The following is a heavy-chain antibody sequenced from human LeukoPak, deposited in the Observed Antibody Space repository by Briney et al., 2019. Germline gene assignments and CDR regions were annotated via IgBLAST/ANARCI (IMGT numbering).Heavy chain of an antibody. Sequence: ASVKVSCKASGYTFTSYGISWVRQAPGQGLEWMGWISAYNGNTNYAQKLQGRVTMTTDTSTSTAYTELRSLRSDDTAVYYCARDLGSSWHVERHWGQGTLVTVSS. CDR1: GYTFTSYG. V-gene: IGHV1-18*01. D-gene: IGHD6-13*01. J-gene: IGHJ1*01. CDR2: ISAYNGNT. CDR3: ARDLGSSWHVERH.